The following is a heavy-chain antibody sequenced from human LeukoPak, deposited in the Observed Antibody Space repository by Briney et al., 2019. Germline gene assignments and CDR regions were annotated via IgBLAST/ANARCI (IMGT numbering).Heavy chain of an antibody. D-gene: IGHD1-26*01. CDR1: GYTFTSYG. CDR2: ISAYNGNT. CDR3: ASTGAKHAFDI. V-gene: IGHV1-18*01. Sequence: GASVKDSCKASGYTFTSYGISGVRQAPGQGLEWMGWISAYNGNTNYAQKLQGRVTMTTDTSTSTASMELRSLRSDDTAVDYCASTGAKHAFDIWGQGTMVTVSS. J-gene: IGHJ3*02.